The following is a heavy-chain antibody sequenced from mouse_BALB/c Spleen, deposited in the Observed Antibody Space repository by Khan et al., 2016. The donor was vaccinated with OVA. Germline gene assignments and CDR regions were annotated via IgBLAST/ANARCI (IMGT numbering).Heavy chain of an antibody. CDR2: ISYSGRT. CDR3: ARSVTITTVVATDFVY. CDR1: GYSITSDYA. D-gene: IGHD1-1*01. V-gene: IGHV3-2*02. Sequence: EVQLQESGPGLVKPSQSLSLTCTVTGYSITSDYAWNWIRRFPGNKLAWMGYISYSGRTSYNPSFKSRISITPDTSKNQFFLQLYSVTTEDTASDYCARSVTITTVVATDFVYWGQRSTLAFSS. J-gene: IGHJ2*01.